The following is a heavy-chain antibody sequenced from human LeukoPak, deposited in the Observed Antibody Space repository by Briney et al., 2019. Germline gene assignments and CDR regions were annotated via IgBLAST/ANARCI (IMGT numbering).Heavy chain of an antibody. CDR2: IIPIFGTA. CDR1: GGTFSSYA. D-gene: IGHD6-19*01. V-gene: IGHV1-69*05. Sequence: ASVKVSCKASGGTFSSYAISWVRQAPGQGLEWMGGIIPIFGTANYAQKFQGRVTMTRDTSTSTVYMELSSLRSEDTAVYYCARFAVHRRLTVAGQFGLDYWGQGTLVTVSS. CDR3: ARFAVHRRLTVAGQFGLDY. J-gene: IGHJ4*02.